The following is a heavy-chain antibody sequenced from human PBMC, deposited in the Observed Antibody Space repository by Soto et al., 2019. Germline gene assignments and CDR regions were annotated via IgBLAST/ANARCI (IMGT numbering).Heavy chain of an antibody. J-gene: IGHJ5*02. D-gene: IGHD6-19*01. CDR2: INSDGSST. Sequence: PGGSLRLSCASSGLTFSSYWMHWVRQAPGKGPVWVSRINSDGSSTSYADSVKGRFTISRDNAKNTLYLQMNSLRAEDTAVYYCARVVAVAGTPWFDPWGQGTLVTVSS. V-gene: IGHV3-74*01. CDR1: GLTFSSYW. CDR3: ARVVAVAGTPWFDP.